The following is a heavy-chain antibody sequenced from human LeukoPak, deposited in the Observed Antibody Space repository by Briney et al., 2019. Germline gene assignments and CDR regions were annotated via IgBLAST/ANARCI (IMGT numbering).Heavy chain of an antibody. Sequence: SETLSLTCTVSGGSISSSRYYWGWIRQPPGKGLEWVGRIYYSGSTYYNPSLKSRVTISVDTSKNQFSLKLSSVTAADTAVYYCARAPSTIFGLIGAFDIWGQGTMVTVSS. CDR2: IYYSGST. J-gene: IGHJ3*02. V-gene: IGHV4-39*07. D-gene: IGHD3-3*01. CDR1: GGSISSSRYY. CDR3: ARAPSTIFGLIGAFDI.